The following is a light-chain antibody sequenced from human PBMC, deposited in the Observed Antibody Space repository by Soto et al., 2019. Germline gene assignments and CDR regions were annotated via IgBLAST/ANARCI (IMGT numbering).Light chain of an antibody. V-gene: IGKV3-20*01. CDR3: QQDGRSPQT. Sequence: EFVLTQSPGTLSFSPGERATLSCRASQSVSSSHLAWYQQKPGQAPRLLIYGASSRAAGIPDRFSGSGSETDFTLTISRLEPYYAAVYYCQQDGRSPQTFGQGTKVEIX. CDR1: QSVSSSH. CDR2: GAS. J-gene: IGKJ1*01.